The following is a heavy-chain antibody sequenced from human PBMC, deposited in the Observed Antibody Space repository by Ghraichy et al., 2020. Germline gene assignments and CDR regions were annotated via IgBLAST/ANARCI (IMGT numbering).Heavy chain of an antibody. CDR3: AAGPSYWGSGDY. CDR1: GFTFTSSA. J-gene: IGHJ4*02. Sequence: SVKVSCKASGFTFTSSAVQWVRQARGQRLEWIGWIVVGSGNTNYAQKFQERVTITRDMSTSTAYMELSSLRSEDTAVYYCAAGPSYWGSGDYWGQGTLVTVSS. CDR2: IVVGSGNT. V-gene: IGHV1-58*01. D-gene: IGHD7-27*01.